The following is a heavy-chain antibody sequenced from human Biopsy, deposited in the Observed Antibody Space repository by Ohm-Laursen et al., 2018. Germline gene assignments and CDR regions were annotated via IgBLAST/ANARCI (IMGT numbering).Heavy chain of an antibody. CDR2: INPNSGGT. CDR1: GYTFTDYY. D-gene: IGHD1-26*01. Sequence: SVKVSCKASGYTFTDYYIHWVRQAPGQGLEWMGWINPNSGGTNYAQKFQGRVTMTRDTSMSTAYMELNRLRSDDTAVYYCARGGLNYWYFDLWGRGTLVTVSS. V-gene: IGHV1-2*02. J-gene: IGHJ2*01. CDR3: ARGGLNYWYFDL.